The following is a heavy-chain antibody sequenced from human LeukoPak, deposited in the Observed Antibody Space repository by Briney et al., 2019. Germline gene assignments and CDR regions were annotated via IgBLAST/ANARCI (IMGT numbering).Heavy chain of an antibody. V-gene: IGHV1-2*02. Sequence: ASVKVSCKASGYTFTAYYIHWVRQAPGQGLEWMGWIIPNRGGTNYAQKFQGRVTMTRDTSINTAYMELSSLRSVDTAIYYCARVSCSGTNCYHGGFDYWGQGTLVTVSS. CDR2: IIPNRGGT. D-gene: IGHD2-2*01. J-gene: IGHJ4*02. CDR3: ARVSCSGTNCYHGGFDY. CDR1: GYTFTAYY.